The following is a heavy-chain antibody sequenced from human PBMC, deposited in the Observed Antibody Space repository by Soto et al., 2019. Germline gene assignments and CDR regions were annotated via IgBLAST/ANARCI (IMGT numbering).Heavy chain of an antibody. V-gene: IGHV1-69*01. D-gene: IGHD2-2*01. Sequence: QVQLVQSGAEVKKPGSSVKVSCKASGGSFSSYAISWMRQAPGQGLEWMGGIIPIVGSANYAQKFQGRVTITADESTSTAYMELSSLRSEDTAVYYCARSQGSTSSLEIYYYYYYGMDVWGQGTTVTVSS. CDR2: IIPIVGSA. CDR1: GGSFSSYA. J-gene: IGHJ6*02. CDR3: ARSQGSTSSLEIYYYYYYGMDV.